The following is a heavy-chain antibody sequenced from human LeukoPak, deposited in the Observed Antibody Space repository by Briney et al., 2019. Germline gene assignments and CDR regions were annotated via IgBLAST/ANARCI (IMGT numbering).Heavy chain of an antibody. CDR3: ARTYSSGWYYYYYYMDV. Sequence: GASVKVSCKASGYTFTSYGISWVRQAPGQGFEWMGWISAYNGNTNYAQKLQGRVTMTTDTSASTAYMELRSLRSDDTAVYYCARTYSSGWYYYYYYMDVWGKGTTVTVSS. CDR2: ISAYNGNT. D-gene: IGHD6-19*01. V-gene: IGHV1-18*01. J-gene: IGHJ6*03. CDR1: GYTFTSYG.